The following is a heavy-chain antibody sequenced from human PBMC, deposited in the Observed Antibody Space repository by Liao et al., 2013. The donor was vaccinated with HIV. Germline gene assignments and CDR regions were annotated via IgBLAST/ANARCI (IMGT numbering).Heavy chain of an antibody. CDR3: ARGGSNFWSGYYLNY. D-gene: IGHD3-3*01. CDR1: GGSISSFY. V-gene: IGHV4-59*01. Sequence: QVQLQESGPGLVKPSETLSLTCTVSGGSISSFYWSWIRQPPGKGLEWIGYIYYSGSTNYNPSLKSRVTISVDTSKNQFSLKLSSVTAADTAVYYCARGGSNFWSGYYLNYWGQGTLVTVSS. J-gene: IGHJ4*02. CDR2: IYYSGST.